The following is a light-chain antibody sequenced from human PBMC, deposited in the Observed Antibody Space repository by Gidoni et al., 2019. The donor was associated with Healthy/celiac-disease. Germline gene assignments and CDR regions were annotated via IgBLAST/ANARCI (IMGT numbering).Light chain of an antibody. Sequence: EIVLPQSPATLSLSPGERAPRPCRAIQSVSSYFAWYQPKPGQAPRLLIYDASNRATGIPARFSGSGSGTDFTLTISGLGPEDLAVYYCQQRSNWPGTFGQGTKVEIK. J-gene: IGKJ1*01. CDR3: QQRSNWPGT. V-gene: IGKV3-11*01. CDR2: DAS. CDR1: QSVSSY.